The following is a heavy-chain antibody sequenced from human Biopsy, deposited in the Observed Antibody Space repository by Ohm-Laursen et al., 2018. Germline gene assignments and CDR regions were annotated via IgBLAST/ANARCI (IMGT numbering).Heavy chain of an antibody. V-gene: IGHV3-21*01. D-gene: IGHD6-19*01. CDR2: ITSGSSYI. CDR1: GFPFTGFS. J-gene: IGHJ5*01. CDR3: AREQPALSGGGSRFDS. Sequence: SLRLSCAASGFPFTGFSMDWVRQAPGKGLEWVASITSGSSYIYYADSVKGRFTISRDKPKNYLYLQMNSLRADDSAVYFCAREQPALSGGGSRFDSWGQGTLDIVSS.